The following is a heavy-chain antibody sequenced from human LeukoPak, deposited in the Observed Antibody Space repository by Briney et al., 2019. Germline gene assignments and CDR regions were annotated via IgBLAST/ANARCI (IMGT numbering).Heavy chain of an antibody. D-gene: IGHD3-16*01. CDR1: GLSFSNYW. CDR2: TNLHGTAV. CDR3: ASAYTYVRLGDH. V-gene: IGHV3-74*01. Sequence: PVGSLRLSCEVSGLSFSNYWMHWVRQAPGKGLVWVARTNLHGTAVDYADSVKGRFIISRDNAKNTLFLQMNSLRVEDTAVYYCASAYTYVRLGDHWGQGTLVTVSS. J-gene: IGHJ4*02.